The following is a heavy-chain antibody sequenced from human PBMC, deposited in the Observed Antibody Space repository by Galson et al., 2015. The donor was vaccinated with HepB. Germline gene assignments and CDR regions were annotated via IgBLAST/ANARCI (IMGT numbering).Heavy chain of an antibody. CDR2: IYYSGRL. D-gene: IGHD6-19*01. J-gene: IGHJ2*01. V-gene: IGHV4-39*01. CDR3: ARQPYTSGWLYWFFDL. Sequence: LRLSCAASGFTFSDYYMTWIRQAPGKGLEWIGSIYYSGRLFYNPSLKSRVTISVDTSKNQFSLRLTSVTAADTAVYYCARQPYTSGWLYWFFDLWGRGTLVTVSS. CDR1: GFTFSDYY.